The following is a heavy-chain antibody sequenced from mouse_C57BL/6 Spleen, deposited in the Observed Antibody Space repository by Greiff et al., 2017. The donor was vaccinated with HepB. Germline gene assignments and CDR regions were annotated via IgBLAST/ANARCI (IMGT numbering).Heavy chain of an antibody. Sequence: EVQLQESGPGLVKPSQSLSLTCSVTGYSITSCYYWNWIRKFPGNQLEWRGYISYDGSNNYNPSLKNRSSITRDTSKNQFFLKLNSVTTEDAATACCAREVGQRYFDYWGQGTTLTVSS. CDR1: GYSITSCYY. CDR2: ISYDGSN. J-gene: IGHJ2*01. V-gene: IGHV3-6*01. D-gene: IGHD3-3*01. CDR3: AREVGQRYFDY.